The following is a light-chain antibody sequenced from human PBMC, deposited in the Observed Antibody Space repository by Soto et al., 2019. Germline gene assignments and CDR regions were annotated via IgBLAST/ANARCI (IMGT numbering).Light chain of an antibody. J-gene: IGLJ1*01. CDR1: SSNIGSNY. V-gene: IGLV1-47*02. Sequence: QSVLTQPPSASGTPGQRVTISCSGSSSNIGSNYVYWYQQLPGTAPKLLIYSNNQRPSGVPDRFSGSKSGTSASLAISGLRSEDEADYYCAAWEDSLSGPNYVFGTGTKVTVL. CDR3: AAWEDSLSGPNYV. CDR2: SNN.